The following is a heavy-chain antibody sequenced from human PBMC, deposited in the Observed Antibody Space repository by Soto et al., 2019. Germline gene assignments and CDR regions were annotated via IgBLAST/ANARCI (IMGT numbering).Heavy chain of an antibody. J-gene: IGHJ5*02. CDR2: VSRAGTYT. V-gene: IGHV3-23*01. Sequence: EVQLLESGGDVVRPGGSLRLSCAASGFTFSSYAMGWVRQAPGKGLEWVAGVSRAGTYTFYADSVRGRFSISRDNSRDTVDMYMNALRGDDTAVSFCVKYTVTEDLGESWGQGTLVSVSS. CDR3: VKYTVTEDLGES. D-gene: IGHD3-16*01. CDR1: GFTFSSYA.